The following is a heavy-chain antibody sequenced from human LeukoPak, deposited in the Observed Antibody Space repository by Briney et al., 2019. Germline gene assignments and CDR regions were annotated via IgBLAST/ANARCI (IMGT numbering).Heavy chain of an antibody. Sequence: SVKVSCKASGGTFSSYAISWVRQAPGQGLEWMGGIIPIFGTANYAQKFQGRVTITADESTSTAYMELSSLRSEDTAVYYCARSANWFSIAARKGYWFDPWGQGTLVTVSS. CDR3: ARSANWFSIAARKGYWFDP. D-gene: IGHD6-6*01. J-gene: IGHJ5*02. CDR1: GGTFSSYA. CDR2: IIPIFGTA. V-gene: IGHV1-69*13.